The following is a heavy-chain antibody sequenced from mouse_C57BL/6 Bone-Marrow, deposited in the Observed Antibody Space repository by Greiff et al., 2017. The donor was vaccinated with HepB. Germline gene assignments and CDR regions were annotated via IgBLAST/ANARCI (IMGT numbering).Heavy chain of an antibody. D-gene: IGHD4-1*01. CDR1: GYTFTSYW. CDR3: ARLGLGRGAYYYAMDY. Sequence: VQLQQSGAELVRPGSSVKLSCKASGYTFTSYWMHWVKQRPIQGLEWIGNIDPSDSETHYNQKFKDKATLTVDKSSSTAYMQLSSLTSEDSAVYYCARLGLGRGAYYYAMDYWGQGTSVTVSS. J-gene: IGHJ4*01. CDR2: IDPSDSET. V-gene: IGHV1-52*01.